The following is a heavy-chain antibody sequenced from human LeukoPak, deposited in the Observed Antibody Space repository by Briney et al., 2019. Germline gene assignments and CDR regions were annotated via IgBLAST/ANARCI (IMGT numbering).Heavy chain of an antibody. CDR3: ARDETGVSFSQYDISTAFYYGMDV. CDR2: INPNGGGT. V-gene: IGHV1-2*04. D-gene: IGHD3-9*01. Sequence: RASVKLSCKASGYTFTSYGISWVRRAPGQGLEWMGWINPNGGGTNYAQKFQGWVTMTRDTSISTAYMELSRLRSDDTAVYYCARDETGVSFSQYDISTAFYYGMDVWGQGTTVTVSS. CDR1: GYTFTSYG. J-gene: IGHJ6*02.